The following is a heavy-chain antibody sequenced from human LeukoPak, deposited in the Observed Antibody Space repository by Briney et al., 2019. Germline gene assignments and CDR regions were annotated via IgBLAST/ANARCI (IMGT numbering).Heavy chain of an antibody. CDR1: GFIFSNAW. V-gene: IGHV3-15*01. CDR2: ITIKTDGGTT. D-gene: IGHD3-16*01. CDR3: TTGGHYGDY. Sequence: PGGSLRLSCAASGFIFSNAWMSWVRQAPGKGLEWVGRITIKTDGGTTDYAAPVKGRFTISRDDSKNTLYLQMNSLKIDDTAVYYCTTGGHYGDYWGQGTLVTVSS. J-gene: IGHJ4*02.